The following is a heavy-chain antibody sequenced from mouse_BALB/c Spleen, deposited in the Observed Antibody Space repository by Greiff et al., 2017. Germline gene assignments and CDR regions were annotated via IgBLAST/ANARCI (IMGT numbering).Heavy chain of an antibody. CDR3: ARWIYDGYHY. V-gene: IGHV3-2*02. CDR2: ISYSGST. CDR1: GYSITSDYA. D-gene: IGHD2-3*01. J-gene: IGHJ2*01. Sequence: EVQLVESGPGLVKPSQSLSLTCTVTGYSITSDYAWNWIRQFPGNKLEWMGYISYSGSTSYNPSLKSRISITRDTSKNQFFLQLNSVTTEDTATYYCARWIYDGYHYWGQGTTLTVSS.